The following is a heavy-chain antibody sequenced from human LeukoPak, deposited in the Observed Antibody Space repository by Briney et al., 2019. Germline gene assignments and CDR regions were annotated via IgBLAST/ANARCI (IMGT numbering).Heavy chain of an antibody. V-gene: IGHV3-53*01. D-gene: IGHD3/OR15-3a*01. J-gene: IGHJ4*02. Sequence: GGSLRLSCAASGFTVSSNYMSWVRQAPGKGLEWVSVIYSGGSTYYADSVKGRFAISRDNAKNSLYLQMNSLRAEDTAVYYCARRRDFIDYWGQGTLVTVSS. CDR3: ARRRDFIDY. CDR2: IYSGGST. CDR1: GFTVSSNY.